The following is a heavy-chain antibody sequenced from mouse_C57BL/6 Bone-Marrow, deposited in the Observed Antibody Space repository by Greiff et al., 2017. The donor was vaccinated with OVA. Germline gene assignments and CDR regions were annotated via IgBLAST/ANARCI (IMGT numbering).Heavy chain of an antibody. V-gene: IGHV1-39*01. Sequence: VQLQQSGPELVKPGASVKISCKASGYSFTDYNMNWVKQSHGKSLEWIGVINPNYGTTSYNQKFKGKATLTVDQSSSTAYMQLNSLTSEDSAVNDCARTFITTGYFDYWGQGTTLTVSS. D-gene: IGHD1-1*01. CDR1: GYSFTDYN. CDR3: ARTFITTGYFDY. CDR2: INPNYGTT. J-gene: IGHJ2*01.